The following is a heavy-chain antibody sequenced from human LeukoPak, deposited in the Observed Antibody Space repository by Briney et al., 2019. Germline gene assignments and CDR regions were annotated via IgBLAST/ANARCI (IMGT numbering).Heavy chain of an antibody. CDR3: AGGRLPTSHYYGMDV. J-gene: IGHJ6*02. CDR2: ISSRSSII. V-gene: IGHV3-48*04. CDR1: GFTFSSYS. D-gene: IGHD6-25*01. Sequence: GGSLRLSCAASGFTFSSYSMNWVRQAPGKGLEWVSYISSRSSIIYYADSVKGRFTISRDNAKSSLYLQMNSLRAEDAAVYFCAGGRLPTSHYYGMDVWGQGTTVTVSS.